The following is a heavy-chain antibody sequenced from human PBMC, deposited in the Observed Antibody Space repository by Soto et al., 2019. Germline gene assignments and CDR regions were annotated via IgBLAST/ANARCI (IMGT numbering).Heavy chain of an antibody. V-gene: IGHV3-30-3*01. CDR1: GFTFSSYA. J-gene: IGHJ5*01. Sequence: GGSLRLFCAASGFTFSSYAMHWVRQAPGKGLEWVAVISYDGSNKYYADSVKGRFTISRDNSKNTLYLQMNSLRAEDTAVYYCARDPSTYYYDSSGYYPWFDTWGHGTLVTASS. CDR3: ARDPSTYYYDSSGYYPWFDT. CDR2: ISYDGSNK. D-gene: IGHD3-22*01.